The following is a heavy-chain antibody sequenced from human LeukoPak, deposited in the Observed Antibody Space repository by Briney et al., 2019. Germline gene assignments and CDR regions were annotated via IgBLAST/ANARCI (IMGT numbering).Heavy chain of an antibody. V-gene: IGHV1-46*01. CDR1: GYTFTSYD. D-gene: IGHD3-22*01. CDR3: ARDPHYYDSSGYHRAFAN. CDR2: INPSGGST. J-gene: IGHJ4*02. Sequence: ASVKVSCKASGYTFTSYDFNWVRQAPGQGLEWMGIINPSGGSTSYAQKFQGRVTMTRDTSTSTVYMELSSLRSEDTAVYYCARDPHYYDSSGYHRAFANWGQGTLVTVSS.